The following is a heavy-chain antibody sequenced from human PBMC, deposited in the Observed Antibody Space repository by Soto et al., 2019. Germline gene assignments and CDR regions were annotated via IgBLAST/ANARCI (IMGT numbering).Heavy chain of an antibody. V-gene: IGHV3-72*01. CDR1: GFTFSDHY. D-gene: IGHD1-1*01. Sequence: EVQLVESGGGLVQPGGSLRLSCAVSGFTFSDHYMDWVRQAPGKGLEWVGRSRNKANSYTTEYAASVKGRFTISRDDSENSLYLQIDSLKTEDTAVYFCIRPMTGTTRGFDYWGQGTLVPVSS. CDR3: IRPMTGTTRGFDY. J-gene: IGHJ4*02. CDR2: SRNKANSYTT.